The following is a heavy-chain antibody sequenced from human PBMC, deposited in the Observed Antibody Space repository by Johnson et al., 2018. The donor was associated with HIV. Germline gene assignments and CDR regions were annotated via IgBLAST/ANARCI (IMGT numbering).Heavy chain of an antibody. CDR1: GFTVSSTY. Sequence: EVRLVESGGGLIQPGGSLRLSCAASGFTVSSTYMSWVRQAPGKGLEWVSAIYSGGSTYYADSVKGRFTISRDNSKNTLDLQMNSLRAEDTAVYYCAKEAADDALDIWGQGTMVTVSS. CDR3: AKEAADDALDI. CDR2: IYSGGST. V-gene: IGHV3-53*01. J-gene: IGHJ3*02. D-gene: IGHD6-25*01.